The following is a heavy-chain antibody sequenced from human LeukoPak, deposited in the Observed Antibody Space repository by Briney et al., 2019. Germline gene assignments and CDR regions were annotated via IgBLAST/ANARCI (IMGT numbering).Heavy chain of an antibody. CDR2: ISGSGGST. CDR3: AKGRDRTSSPGITIFGVVLPLFDY. D-gene: IGHD3-3*01. CDR1: GFTFSSYA. Sequence: GGSLRLSCAASGFTFSSYAMSWVRQAPGKGLEWVSAISGSGGSTYYADSVKGRFTISRDNSKNTLYLQMNSLRAEDTAVYYCAKGRDRTSSPGITIFGVVLPLFDYWGQGTLVTVSS. V-gene: IGHV3-23*01. J-gene: IGHJ4*02.